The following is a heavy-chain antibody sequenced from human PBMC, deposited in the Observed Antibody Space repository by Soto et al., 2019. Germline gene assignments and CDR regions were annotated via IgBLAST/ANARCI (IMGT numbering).Heavy chain of an antibody. D-gene: IGHD3-10*01. CDR2: ISGYNGKT. CDR3: ARDKLEMATIFDH. J-gene: IGHJ4*02. V-gene: IGHV1-18*01. Sequence: QVQLVQSGTEAKKPGASVKVSCRTSGYTFMSHGISWLRQAPGQGLEWMAWISGYNGKTNYAQKFQGRVIMTTDTSTSTAYMELRSLRSDDTAVYYCARDKLEMATIFDHWSQGTLVTVS. CDR1: GYTFMSHG.